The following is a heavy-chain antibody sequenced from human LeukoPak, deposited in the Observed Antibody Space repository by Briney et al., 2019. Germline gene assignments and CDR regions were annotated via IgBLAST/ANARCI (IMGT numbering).Heavy chain of an antibody. D-gene: IGHD3-3*01. CDR3: AKGRQITVFGVFDY. J-gene: IGHJ4*02. V-gene: IGHV3-9*03. CDR1: GFTFDDYA. Sequence: PGGSLRLSCAASGFTFDDYAMHWVRQAPGKGLEWVSGISWNSGTIGYADSVKGRLTISRDNAKNSLYLQMNSLRAEDMAFYYCAKGRQITVFGVFDYWGQGTLVTVSS. CDR2: ISWNSGTI.